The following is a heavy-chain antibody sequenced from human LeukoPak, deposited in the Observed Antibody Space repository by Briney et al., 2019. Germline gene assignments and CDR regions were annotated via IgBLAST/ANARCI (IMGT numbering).Heavy chain of an antibody. Sequence: PSETLSLTCTVSGGSISSSSYYWGWIRQPPGKGLEWIGSIYYSGSTYYNPSLKSRLIISLDTSKNQFSLKLNSVTAADTAVYYCANYGSGSYRFDPWGQGTLVTVSS. CDR2: IYYSGST. D-gene: IGHD3-10*01. CDR3: ANYGSGSYRFDP. J-gene: IGHJ5*02. CDR1: GGSISSSSYY. V-gene: IGHV4-39*07.